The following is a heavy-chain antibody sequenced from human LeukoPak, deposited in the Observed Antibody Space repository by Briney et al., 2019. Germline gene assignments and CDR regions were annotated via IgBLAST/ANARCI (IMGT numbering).Heavy chain of an antibody. CDR3: ARDLNIVGAPFY. Sequence: ASVKVSCKASGYTFTCYGISWVRQAPGQGLEWMGWISAYNGNTNYAQKLQGRVTMTTDTSTSTAYMELRSLRSDDTAVYYCARDLNIVGAPFYWGQGTLVTVSS. D-gene: IGHD1-26*01. CDR2: ISAYNGNT. J-gene: IGHJ4*02. CDR1: GYTFTCYG. V-gene: IGHV1-18*01.